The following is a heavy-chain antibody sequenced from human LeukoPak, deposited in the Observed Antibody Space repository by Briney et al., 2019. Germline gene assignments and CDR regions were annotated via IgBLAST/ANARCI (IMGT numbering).Heavy chain of an antibody. CDR3: ARSPTYYYGSGSPYGMDV. D-gene: IGHD3-10*01. V-gene: IGHV1-2*02. CDR1: GYTFTGYY. Sequence: ASVKVSCKASGYTFTGYYMHWVRQAPGQGLEWMGWINPNSGGTNYAQKFQGRVTMTRDTSISTAYMELSRLRSDDTAVYYCARSPTYYYGSGSPYGMDVWGRGSTVTVSS. CDR2: INPNSGGT. J-gene: IGHJ6*02.